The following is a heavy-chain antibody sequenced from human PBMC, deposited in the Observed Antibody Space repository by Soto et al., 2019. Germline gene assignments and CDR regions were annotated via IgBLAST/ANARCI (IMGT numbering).Heavy chain of an antibody. CDR3: ARHYYDQYYYYMDV. D-gene: IGHD3-3*01. V-gene: IGHV4-59*08. Sequence: SETLSLTCTVSGGSISSYYWSWIRQPPGKGLEWIGYIYYSGSTNYNPSLKSRVTISVDTSKNQFSLKLSSVTAADTAVYYCARHYYDQYYYYMDVWGKGTTVTVSS. CDR2: IYYSGST. J-gene: IGHJ6*03. CDR1: GGSISSYY.